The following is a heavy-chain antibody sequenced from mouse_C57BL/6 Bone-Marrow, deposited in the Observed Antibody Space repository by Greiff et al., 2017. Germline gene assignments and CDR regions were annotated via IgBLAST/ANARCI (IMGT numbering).Heavy chain of an antibody. CDR2: IYPGSGST. D-gene: IGHD1-1*01. Sequence: QVQLQQPGAELVKPGASVKMSCKASGYTFTSYWITWVKQRPGQGLEWIGDIYPGSGSTNYNEKFKSKATLTVDTSSSTAYMQLSSLPSEDSAVYYCARRGYGSSHWYFDVWGTGTTVTVSS. CDR3: ARRGYGSSHWYFDV. CDR1: GYTFTSYW. V-gene: IGHV1-55*01. J-gene: IGHJ1*03.